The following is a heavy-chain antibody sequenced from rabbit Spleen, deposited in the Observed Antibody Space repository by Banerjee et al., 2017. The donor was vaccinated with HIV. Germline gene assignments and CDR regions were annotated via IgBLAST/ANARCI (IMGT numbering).Heavy chain of an antibody. CDR3: ARDSGTSFSTYGMDL. Sequence: QSLEESGGALVDPGASLTLTCTASAFSFSYSAYMCWGRQPPGKGPEWIACIGAGVSYTTYYATWAKGRFTISKTSSTTVTLQMTSLTAADTATYFCARDSGTSFSTYGMDLWGPGTLVTVS. V-gene: IGHV1S40*01. J-gene: IGHJ6*01. CDR2: IGAGVSYTT. D-gene: IGHD8-1*01. CDR1: AFSFSYSAY.